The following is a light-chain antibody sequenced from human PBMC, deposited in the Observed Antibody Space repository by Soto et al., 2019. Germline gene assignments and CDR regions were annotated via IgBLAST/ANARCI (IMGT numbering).Light chain of an antibody. CDR3: SSYAGSNYPYV. J-gene: IGLJ1*01. V-gene: IGLV2-8*01. CDR1: SGDVGAYDY. CDR2: EVT. Sequence: QSVLTQPPSASGSAGQSVTISFTGTSGDVGAYDYVSWYQQHPGKAPKLLIYEVTKRPLGVPDRFSGSKSGNAASLTVSGLQAEDEADYYCSSYAGSNYPYVFGTGTKVTVL.